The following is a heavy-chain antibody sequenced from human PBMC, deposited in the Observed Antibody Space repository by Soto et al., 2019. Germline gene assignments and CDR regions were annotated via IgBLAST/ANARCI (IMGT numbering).Heavy chain of an antibody. CDR3: AKDRHRTVLVDWLLAFDY. V-gene: IGHV3-23*01. CDR1: GFTFSSYA. CDR2: ISGSGGST. J-gene: IGHJ4*02. D-gene: IGHD3-9*01. Sequence: PGGSLRLSCAASGFTFSSYAMSWVRQAPGKGLEWVSAISGSGGSTYYADSVKGRFTISRDNSKNTLYLQMNSLRAEDTAVYYCAKDRHRTVLVDWLLAFDYWGQGTLVTVSS.